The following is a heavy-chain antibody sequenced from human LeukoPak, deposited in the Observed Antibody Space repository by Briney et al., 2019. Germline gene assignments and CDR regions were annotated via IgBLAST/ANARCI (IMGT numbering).Heavy chain of an antibody. J-gene: IGHJ4*02. D-gene: IGHD3-10*01. CDR3: AKDSYGSGSYYAY. CDR1: GFIFSNYW. Sequence: GGSLRLSCAASGFIFSNYWMSWVRQAPGKGLEWVANIKQDGSEKYYVDSVKGRFTISRDNAKNSLYLQMNSLRAEDTAVYYCAKDSYGSGSYYAYWGQGTLVTVSS. V-gene: IGHV3-7*01. CDR2: IKQDGSEK.